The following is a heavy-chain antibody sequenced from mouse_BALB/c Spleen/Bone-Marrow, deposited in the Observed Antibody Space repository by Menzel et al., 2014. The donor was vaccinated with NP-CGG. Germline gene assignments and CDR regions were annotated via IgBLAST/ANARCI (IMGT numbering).Heavy chain of an antibody. CDR3: AKGGNYRYDFDY. Sequence: LVESGPELVKPGASVKMSCKASGYTFTSYVMHWVKQKPGQGLEWIGYINPYNDGTKYNEKFEGMATLTSDRSSSTAYMELSSLTSEDSAVYYCAKGGNYRYDFDYWGQGTTLTVSS. D-gene: IGHD2-14*01. J-gene: IGHJ2*01. CDR2: INPYNDGT. V-gene: IGHV1-14*01. CDR1: GYTFTSYV.